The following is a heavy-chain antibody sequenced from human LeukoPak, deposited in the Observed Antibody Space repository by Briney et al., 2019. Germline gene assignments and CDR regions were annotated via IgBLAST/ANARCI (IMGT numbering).Heavy chain of an antibody. CDR3: ARAYSGSQYYFDY. CDR2: IWYDGSNK. CDR1: GFTFSSYG. J-gene: IGHJ4*02. Sequence: PGGSLRLSCAASGFTFSSYGMHWVRQAPGKGLEWVAVIWYDGSNKYYADSVKGRFTISRDNSKNTLYLQMNSLRAEDTAVYYCARAYSGSQYYFDYWGQGTLVTVSS. V-gene: IGHV3-33*01. D-gene: IGHD1-26*01.